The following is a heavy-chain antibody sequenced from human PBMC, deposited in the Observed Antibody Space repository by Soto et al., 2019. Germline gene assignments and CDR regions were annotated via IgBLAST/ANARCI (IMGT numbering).Heavy chain of an antibody. Sequence: APGQGREWRGGIIPIFGTANYXKKFQGRVTITADESTSTAYMELSSRRPADTAVYYCARCDSPDNWFDPGGQGTVVTVSS. CDR3: ARCDSPDNWFDP. V-gene: IGHV1-69*01. J-gene: IGHJ5*02. CDR2: IIPIFGTA.